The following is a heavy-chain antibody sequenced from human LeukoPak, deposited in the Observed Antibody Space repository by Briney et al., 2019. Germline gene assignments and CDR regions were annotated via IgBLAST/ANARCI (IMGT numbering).Heavy chain of an antibody. CDR3: VKVAKYYYGSETYYFFEH. V-gene: IGHV3-66*01. CDR2: IYSGGST. Sequence: GGSLRLSCAASGFTVSSNYMSWVRQAPGKGLEWVSVIYSGGSTYYADSVKGRFTISRDNAKNSLDLQMNSLRAEDTGIYYCVKVAKYYYGSETYYFFEHWGQGTPVTASS. J-gene: IGHJ4*02. CDR1: GFTVSSNY. D-gene: IGHD3-10*01.